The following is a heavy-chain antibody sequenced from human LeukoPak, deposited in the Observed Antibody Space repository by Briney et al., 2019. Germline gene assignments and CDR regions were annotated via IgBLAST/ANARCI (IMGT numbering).Heavy chain of an antibody. Sequence: PGGSLRLSCAASGFTFSDYYMSWIRQAPGKGLEWVSYISSSGSTIYYADSVKGRFTISRDNAKNSLYLQMNSLRAEDTAVYYCARDSIAAAVVPFDPWGQGTLVTVSS. CDR1: GFTFSDYY. D-gene: IGHD6-13*01. CDR2: ISSSGSTI. J-gene: IGHJ5*02. CDR3: ARDSIAAAVVPFDP. V-gene: IGHV3-11*01.